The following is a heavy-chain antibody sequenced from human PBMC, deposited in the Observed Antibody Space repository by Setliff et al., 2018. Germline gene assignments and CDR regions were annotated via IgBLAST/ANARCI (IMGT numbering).Heavy chain of an antibody. CDR2: INHSGNT. Sequence: SETLSLTCAVYSGSFSGYYWSWIRQPPGKGLEWIGEINHSGNTNYNPSLKSRVTISLDTSKNQFSLKLTSMTAADTAVYYCAKGGGRYHSDSWGQGILVTVSS. D-gene: IGHD1-1*01. V-gene: IGHV4-34*01. CDR1: SGSFSGYY. CDR3: AKGGGRYHSDS. J-gene: IGHJ4*02.